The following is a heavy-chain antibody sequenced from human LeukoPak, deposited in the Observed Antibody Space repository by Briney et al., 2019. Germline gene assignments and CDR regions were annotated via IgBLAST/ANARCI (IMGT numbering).Heavy chain of an antibody. Sequence: TSETLSLTCAVYGGSFSGYYWGWLRQPPGKGLEWIGSIYYSGSTYYNPSLKSRVTISIDTSKKQFSLRLTSVTAADTAVYYCARERDYGSGSYFDYWGQGTLATVSS. CDR2: IYYSGST. V-gene: IGHV4-34*01. D-gene: IGHD3-10*01. CDR3: ARERDYGSGSYFDY. J-gene: IGHJ4*02. CDR1: GGSFSGYY.